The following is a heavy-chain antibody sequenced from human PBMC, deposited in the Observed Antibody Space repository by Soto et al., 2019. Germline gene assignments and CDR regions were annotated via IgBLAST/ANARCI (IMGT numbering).Heavy chain of an antibody. J-gene: IGHJ4*02. Sequence: QVQLVQSGAEVKKPGASVKVSCKTSGYTFTSYHISWVRQAPGQGVEWMGWISAYNTNTNYAQKVQGRVTMTTDTLTGTAYMELRSLRSDDTAVYYCARDTPPTDYWGQGTLVTVSS. CDR2: ISAYNTNT. CDR3: ARDTPPTDY. CDR1: GYTFTSYH. V-gene: IGHV1-18*01.